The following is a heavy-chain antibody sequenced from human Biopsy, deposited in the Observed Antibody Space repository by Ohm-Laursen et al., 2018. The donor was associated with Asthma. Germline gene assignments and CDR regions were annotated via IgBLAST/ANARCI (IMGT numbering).Heavy chain of an antibody. D-gene: IGHD3-9*01. CDR2: VNTGNGGT. Sequence: AASVKVSCKTSGYNFISFAIHWVRQAPGQRLEWMGWVNTGNGGTKYSQKFQGRVTITRDTSASTAYMELRSLRSEDTATYYCARTYYDFLTGQVKDVFGVWGQGTMVTVSS. CDR1: GYNFISFA. CDR3: ARTYYDFLTGQVKDVFGV. J-gene: IGHJ3*01. V-gene: IGHV1-3*04.